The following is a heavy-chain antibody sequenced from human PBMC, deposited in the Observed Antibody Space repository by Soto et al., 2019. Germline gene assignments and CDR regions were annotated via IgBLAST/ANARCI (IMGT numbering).Heavy chain of an antibody. CDR1: GFTFINYG. J-gene: IGHJ4*02. CDR2: ISDDGDKR. Sequence: WGSLRLSCVGSGFTFINYGIHFFRHPPFKGLEWVALISDDGDKRYYADSVRGRLIISRDNSKDTLYLQMNSLGPDDTAVYFCAKARVRIVGANSFDYWGQGTPVTVSS. V-gene: IGHV3-30*18. CDR3: AKARVRIVGANSFDY. D-gene: IGHD1-26*01.